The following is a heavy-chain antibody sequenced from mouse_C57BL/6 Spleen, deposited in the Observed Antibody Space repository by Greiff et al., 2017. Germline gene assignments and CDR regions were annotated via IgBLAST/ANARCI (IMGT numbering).Heavy chain of an antibody. Sequence: QVHVKQSGAELVRPGASVTLSCKASGYTFTDYEMHWVKQTPVHGLEWIGAIDPETGGTAYNQKFKGKAILTADKSSSTAYMELRSLTSEDSAVYYCTRAGVAPFDYWGQGTTLTVSS. CDR1: GYTFTDYE. J-gene: IGHJ2*01. D-gene: IGHD1-1*01. CDR2: IDPETGGT. V-gene: IGHV1-15*01. CDR3: TRAGVAPFDY.